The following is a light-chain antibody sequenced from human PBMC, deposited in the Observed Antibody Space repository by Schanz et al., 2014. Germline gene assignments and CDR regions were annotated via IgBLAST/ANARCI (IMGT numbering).Light chain of an antibody. CDR3: QHYNSYPWT. J-gene: IGKJ1*01. CDR1: QSISSY. Sequence: EIVLTQSPATLSLSPGERATLSCRASQSISSYLAWYQQKPGQAPRLLIYDASNRATGIPARFSGSGSGTEFTLTISSLQPDDFASYYCQHYNSYPWTFGQGTKVEIK. CDR2: DAS. V-gene: IGKV3-11*01.